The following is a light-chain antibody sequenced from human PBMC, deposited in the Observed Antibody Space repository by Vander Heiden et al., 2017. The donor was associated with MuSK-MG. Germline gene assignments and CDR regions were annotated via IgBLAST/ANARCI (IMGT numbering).Light chain of an antibody. CDR1: QSISSW. J-gene: IGKJ2*01. V-gene: IGKV1-5*03. CDR2: KAS. Sequence: DIQMTQSPSTLSAYVGDRVTITCRASQSISSWLAWYQQKPGKAPKVLIYKASSLESGVPSRFSGSGSGTEFTLTISSLQPDDSATYYCQHENSFSYTFGQGTKLEIK. CDR3: QHENSFSYT.